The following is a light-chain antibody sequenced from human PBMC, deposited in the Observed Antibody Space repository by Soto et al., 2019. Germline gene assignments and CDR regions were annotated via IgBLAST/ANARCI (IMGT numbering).Light chain of an antibody. CDR3: QSYDSSLSASV. Sequence: QSVLTQPPSVSGAPGQRVTISCTGSSSNIGSLYDVHWYQQLPGTAPKLLIYDNSNRPSGVPDRFSGSKSGTSASLAITGLQDADEADYYCQSYDSSLSASVFGGGTKLTVL. CDR2: DNS. V-gene: IGLV1-40*01. J-gene: IGLJ2*01. CDR1: SSNIGSLYD.